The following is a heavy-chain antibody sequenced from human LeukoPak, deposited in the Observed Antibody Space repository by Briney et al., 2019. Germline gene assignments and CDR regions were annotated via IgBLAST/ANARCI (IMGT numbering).Heavy chain of an antibody. J-gene: IGHJ4*02. CDR1: RFTFSTYW. CDR3: ARAGGQLLHGFGYFEY. D-gene: IGHD6-13*01. V-gene: IGHV3-30*03. Sequence: PGGSLRLSCAASRFTFSTYWMHWVRQAPGKGLQWVSTISYDGDNKYYVDSVKGRFTISRDNSKNTLYLQMNSLRAEDTAVYYCARAGGQLLHGFGYFEYWGQGTLVTVSS. CDR2: ISYDGDNK.